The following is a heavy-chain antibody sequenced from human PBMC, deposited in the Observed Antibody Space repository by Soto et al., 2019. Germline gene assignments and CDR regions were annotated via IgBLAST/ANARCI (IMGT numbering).Heavy chain of an antibody. V-gene: IGHV1-3*01. CDR3: AREAPSRWLVQY. Sequence: ASVKVSCKASGYTFTSYYMHWVRQAPGQRLEWMGWINAGNGNTKYSQKFQGRVTITRDTSASTAYMELSSLRSEDTAVYYCAREAPSRWLVQYWGQGTLVTVSS. CDR2: INAGNGNT. CDR1: GYTFTSYY. J-gene: IGHJ4*02. D-gene: IGHD6-19*01.